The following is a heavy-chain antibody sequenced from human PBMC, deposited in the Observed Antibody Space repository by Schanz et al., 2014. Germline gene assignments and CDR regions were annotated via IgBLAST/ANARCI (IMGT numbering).Heavy chain of an antibody. CDR2: VSPYSGET. CDR3: ARDYYDILTGYPYDTFDI. CDR1: GYRFIGYY. D-gene: IGHD3-9*01. J-gene: IGHJ3*02. V-gene: IGHV1-2*06. Sequence: QVLLVQSGAEVKKPGASVKVSCKASGYRFIGYYVHWVRQAPGQGLEWMGRVSPYSGETNYARKLQGRVTMTRDPSISTAYMELRRLRSDDTAVYYCARDYYDILTGYPYDTFDIWGHGTMVTVSS.